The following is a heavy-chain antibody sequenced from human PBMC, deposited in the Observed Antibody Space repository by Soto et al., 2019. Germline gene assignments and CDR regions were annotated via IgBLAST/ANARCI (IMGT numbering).Heavy chain of an antibody. CDR2: ISYDGSNK. V-gene: IGHV3-30-3*01. J-gene: IGHJ6*02. CDR3: ARDRIVGVLGYGMDV. CDR1: GFTFSSYA. D-gene: IGHD1-26*01. Sequence: PGGSLRLSCAASGFTFSSYAVHWVRQAPGKGLEWVAVISYDGSNKYYADSVKGRFTISRDNSKNTLYLQMNSLRAEDTAVYYCARDRIVGVLGYGMDVWGQGTTVTVSS.